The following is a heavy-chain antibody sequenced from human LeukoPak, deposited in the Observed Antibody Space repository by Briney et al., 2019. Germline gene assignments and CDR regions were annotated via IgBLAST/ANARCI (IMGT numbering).Heavy chain of an antibody. CDR1: GGSFSGYY. CDR2: INHSGST. D-gene: IGHD3-10*01. Sequence: SETLSLTCAVYGGSFSGYYWSWIRQPPGKGLEWIGEINHSGSTNYNPSLKSRVTISVDTSKNQFSLKLSSVTAADTAVYYCARGRYYYGSGSSDYWGQGTPVTVSS. J-gene: IGHJ4*02. CDR3: ARGRYYYGSGSSDY. V-gene: IGHV4-34*01.